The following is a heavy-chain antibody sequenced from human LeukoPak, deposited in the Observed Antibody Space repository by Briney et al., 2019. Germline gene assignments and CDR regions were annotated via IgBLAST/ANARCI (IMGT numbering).Heavy chain of an antibody. CDR1: GGSFSGYY. CDR3: ARGCGVVVAATTATAFDY. J-gene: IGHJ4*02. Sequence: SETLSLTCAVYGGSFSGYYWSWLRQPPGKGLEWIGEINHSGSTNYNPSLTSRVTISVDTSKNQFSLKLSSVTAADTAVYYCARGCGVVVAATTATAFDYWGQGTLVTVSS. CDR2: INHSGST. D-gene: IGHD2-15*01. V-gene: IGHV4-34*01.